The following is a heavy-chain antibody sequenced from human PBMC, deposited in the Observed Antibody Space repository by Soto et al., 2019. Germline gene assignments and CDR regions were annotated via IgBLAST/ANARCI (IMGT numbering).Heavy chain of an antibody. CDR2: IIPIFGTA. Sequence: ASVKVSCKASGGTFSSYAISWVRQAPGQGLEWMGGIIPIFGTANYAQKFQGRVTITADESTSTAYMELSSLRSEDTAVYYCARRRIQLYGSAYYYYGMDVWGQGTTVPVSS. D-gene: IGHD3-10*01. J-gene: IGHJ6*02. CDR3: ARRRIQLYGSAYYYYGMDV. CDR1: GGTFSSYA. V-gene: IGHV1-69*13.